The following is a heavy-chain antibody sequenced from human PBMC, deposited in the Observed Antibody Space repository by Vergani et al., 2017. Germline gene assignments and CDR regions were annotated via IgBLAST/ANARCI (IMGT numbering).Heavy chain of an antibody. CDR3: ARAKYGEGSGTPWGSLDV. Sequence: QVQLVQSGAEVKKPGASVKVSCKASGYTFTSYYMHWVRQAPGQGLEWMGIINPSGGSTSYAQKFQGRVTMTRDTSTSTVYMELSSLRSEDTAVYYCARAKYGEGSGTPWGSLDVWGKGTTVTVSS. CDR1: GYTFTSYY. D-gene: IGHD3-10*01. CDR2: INPSGGST. V-gene: IGHV1-46*01. J-gene: IGHJ6*04.